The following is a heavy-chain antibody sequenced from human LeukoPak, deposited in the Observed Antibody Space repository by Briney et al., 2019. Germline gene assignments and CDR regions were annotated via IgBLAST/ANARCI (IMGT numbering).Heavy chain of an antibody. CDR1: GFTFSSYG. CDR2: ISYDGSNK. Sequence: GGSLRLSCAASGFTFSSYGMHWVRQAPGKGLEWVAVISYDGSNKYYADSVKGRFTISRDNSKNTLYLQMNSLRAEDTAVYYCAKRRSANWFDPWGQGTLVTVSS. J-gene: IGHJ5*02. D-gene: IGHD5-24*01. V-gene: IGHV3-30*18. CDR3: AKRRSANWFDP.